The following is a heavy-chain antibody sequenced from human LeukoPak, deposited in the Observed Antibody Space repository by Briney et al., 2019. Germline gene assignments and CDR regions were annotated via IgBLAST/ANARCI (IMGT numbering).Heavy chain of an antibody. CDR2: IYHSGST. D-gene: IGHD2-2*01. J-gene: IGHJ4*02. CDR1: GGSISSGGYY. V-gene: IGHV4-30-2*01. Sequence: PSETLSLTCTVSGGSISSGGYYWSWIRQPPGKGLEWIGYIYHSGSTYYNPSLKSRVTISIDRSKNQFSLKLSSVTAADTAVYYCARFTSGGMAMVYCSSTSCYYYFDYWGQGTLVTVSS. CDR3: ARFTSGGMAMVYCSSTSCYYYFDY.